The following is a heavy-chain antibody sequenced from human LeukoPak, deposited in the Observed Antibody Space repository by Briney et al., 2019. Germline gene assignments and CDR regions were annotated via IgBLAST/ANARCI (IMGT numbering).Heavy chain of an antibody. D-gene: IGHD5-12*01. V-gene: IGHV3-21*01. J-gene: IGHJ4*02. CDR2: ISSSSSYI. CDR3: ARDRSGYGDY. CDR1: GFTFSSYS. Sequence: GGSLRLSCAASGFTFSSYSMNWVRQAPGKGLEWVSSISSSSSYIYYADSVKGRFTISRDSAKNSLYLQMNSLRAKDTAVYYCARDRSGYGDYWGQGTLVIVSS.